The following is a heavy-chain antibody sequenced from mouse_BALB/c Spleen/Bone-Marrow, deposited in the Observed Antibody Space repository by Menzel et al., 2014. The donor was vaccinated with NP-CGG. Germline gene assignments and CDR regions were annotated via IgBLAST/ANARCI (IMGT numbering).Heavy chain of an antibody. CDR3: SIYAMDY. D-gene: IGHD2-10*02. V-gene: IGHV14-3*02. CDR1: GFNIKDTY. J-gene: IGHJ4*01. CDR2: IDPANGNT. Sequence: VHVKQSGAELVKPGASVKLSCTASGFNIKDTYMHWVKQRPEQGLEWIGRIDPANGNTKYDPKFQGKATITADTSSNTAYLQLSSLTSEDTAVYYGSIYAMDYWGQGTSVTGSS.